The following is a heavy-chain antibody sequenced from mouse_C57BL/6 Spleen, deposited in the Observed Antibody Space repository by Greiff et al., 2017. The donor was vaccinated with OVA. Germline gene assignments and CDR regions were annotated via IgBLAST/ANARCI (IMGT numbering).Heavy chain of an antibody. CDR3: ARSGGNYGWYFDV. CDR2: IDPSDSYT. Sequence: QVQLKQPGAELVMPGASVKLSCKASGYTFTSYWMHWVKQRPGQGLEWIGEIDPSDSYTNYNQKFKGKSTLTVDKSSSTAYMQLSSLTSEDSAVYYCARSGGNYGWYFDVWGTGTTVTVSS. CDR1: GYTFTSYW. D-gene: IGHD2-1*01. J-gene: IGHJ1*03. V-gene: IGHV1-69*01.